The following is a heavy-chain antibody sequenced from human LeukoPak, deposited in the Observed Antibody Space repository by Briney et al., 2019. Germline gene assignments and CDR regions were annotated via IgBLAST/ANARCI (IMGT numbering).Heavy chain of an antibody. J-gene: IGHJ4*02. Sequence: GGSLRLSCTASGFTFTNYAMNWVRQAPGKGLEWVSTLSTSGASTYYADSVKGRFTISRDNSKSMLYLQMNSLRAEDTAVYYCAKDLGLVVVPAAKPFDYWGQGTLVTVSS. CDR3: AKDLGLVVVPAAKPFDY. CDR1: GFTFTNYA. CDR2: LSTSGAST. D-gene: IGHD2-2*02. V-gene: IGHV3-23*01.